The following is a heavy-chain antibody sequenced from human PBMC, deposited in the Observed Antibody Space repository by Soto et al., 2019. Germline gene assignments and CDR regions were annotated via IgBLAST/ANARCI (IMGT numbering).Heavy chain of an antibody. J-gene: IGHJ4*02. D-gene: IGHD3-9*01. V-gene: IGHV3-20*04. CDR2: INWNGGST. CDR1: GFTFDDYG. Sequence: EVQLVESGGGVVRPGGSLRLSCAASGFTFDDYGMSWVRQAPGKGLEWVSGINWNGGSTGYADSVKGRFTISRDNAKNSMYLQMDSLRGEDTALYYCARGAPGDFDWLRKSDYWGQGTLVTVSS. CDR3: ARGAPGDFDWLRKSDY.